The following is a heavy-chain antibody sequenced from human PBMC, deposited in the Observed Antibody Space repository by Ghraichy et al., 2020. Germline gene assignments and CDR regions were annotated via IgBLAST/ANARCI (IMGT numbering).Heavy chain of an antibody. Sequence: SETLSLTCTVSGGSISSSNYYWGWIRQPPGKGLEWIGSIYYTGSTYYSPSLKTRVTISGDTSKNRLSLKMSSVTAADTAVYYCARLTGFWFDTWGQGTLFTVSS. CDR2: IYYTGST. D-gene: IGHD7-27*01. V-gene: IGHV4-39*01. J-gene: IGHJ5*02. CDR3: ARLTGFWFDT. CDR1: GGSISSSNYY.